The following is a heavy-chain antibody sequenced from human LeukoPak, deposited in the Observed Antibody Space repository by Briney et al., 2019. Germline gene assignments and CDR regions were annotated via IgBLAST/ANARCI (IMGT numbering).Heavy chain of an antibody. D-gene: IGHD1-26*01. CDR3: VRQKGACAFDF. Sequence: SETLSLTCAVYGGSFTGYYWSWIRQPPGKGLEWIGEIDINADTNSNPSLKSRVTISVDTSKNQFTLKLRSVTAADTALYYFVRQKGACAFDFRGQGPMSTVSS. J-gene: IGHJ3*01. CDR2: IDINADT. V-gene: IGHV4-34*01. CDR1: GGSFTGYY.